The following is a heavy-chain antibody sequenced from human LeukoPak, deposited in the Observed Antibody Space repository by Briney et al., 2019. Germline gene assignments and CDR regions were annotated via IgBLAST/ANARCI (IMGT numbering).Heavy chain of an antibody. CDR3: VKDNPLDY. Sequence: GGSLRLSCGASGFTLSNYGMLWVRQAPGKGLDWVAFIRYDGNNKLYADSVKGRFTISRDNSKNTLYLHINSLRAEDTAVYYCVKDNPLDYWGQGTLVIVSP. D-gene: IGHD1-14*01. J-gene: IGHJ4*02. V-gene: IGHV3-30*02. CDR2: IRYDGNNK. CDR1: GFTLSNYG.